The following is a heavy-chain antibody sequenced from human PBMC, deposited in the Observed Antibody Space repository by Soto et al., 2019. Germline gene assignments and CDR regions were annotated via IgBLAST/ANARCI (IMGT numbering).Heavy chain of an antibody. CDR2: ISLDGVNK. CDR3: AKLVASSGYVGSDY. V-gene: IGHV3-30-3*02. CDR1: GFTFGSYA. D-gene: IGHD3-22*01. Sequence: PGGSLRLSCVASGFTFGSYAMHWVRQAPGKGLEWVAVISLDGVNKYYAESVKGRFTISRDNSKNTLYLQMNSLRVEDTAIYYCAKLVASSGYVGSDYWGQGPLVTVSS. J-gene: IGHJ4*02.